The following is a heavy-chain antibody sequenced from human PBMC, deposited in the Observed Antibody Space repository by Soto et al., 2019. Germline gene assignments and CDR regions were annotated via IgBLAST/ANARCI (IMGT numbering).Heavy chain of an antibody. CDR3: ARGRYYGMDV. Sequence: EVQLVESGGGLVQPGGSLRLPCAGSGFTLNTYWIHWVRQAPGKGLVWVSCINSDGTSTRYADSVKGRFTISRDNAKNTLYLQMNSLRTEDTAVYYCARGRYYGMDVWGQGTTVTVSS. J-gene: IGHJ6*02. V-gene: IGHV3-74*01. CDR1: GFTLNTYW. CDR2: INSDGTST.